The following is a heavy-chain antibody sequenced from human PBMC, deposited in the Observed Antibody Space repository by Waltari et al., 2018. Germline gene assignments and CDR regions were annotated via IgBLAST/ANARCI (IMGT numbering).Heavy chain of an antibody. J-gene: IGHJ4*02. CDR1: GGTFSSYP. CDR3: ARESGGATPGGVY. CDR2: IIPIFDTA. Sequence: QVQLVQSGAEVKKPGSSVKVSCKASGGTFSSYPIGWGGPAPGQGLEWMGGIIPIFDTANYAQKFQGRVTITADESTSTAYMELSSLTSEDTAVYYCARESGGATPGGVYWGQGTLVTVSS. D-gene: IGHD3-16*01. V-gene: IGHV1-69*01.